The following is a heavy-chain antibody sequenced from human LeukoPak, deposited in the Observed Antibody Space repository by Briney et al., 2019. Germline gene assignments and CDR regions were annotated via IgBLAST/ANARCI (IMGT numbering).Heavy chain of an antibody. V-gene: IGHV3-73*01. D-gene: IGHD2/OR15-2a*01. CDR1: GFIFSGSA. CDR2: IRGKANNYAT. CDR3: RGAGEYLAYYYLDV. J-gene: IGHJ6*03. Sequence: PGGSLKLSCAASGFIFSGSALHWVRQASGKGLEWVGRIRGKANNYATGYAESVKGRFTISRDDSKNMVHLEMNNLKTEDTGVYYCRGAGEYLAYYYLDVWGKGTTVIVSS.